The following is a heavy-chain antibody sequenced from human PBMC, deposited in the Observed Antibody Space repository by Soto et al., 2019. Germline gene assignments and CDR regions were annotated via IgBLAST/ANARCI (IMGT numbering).Heavy chain of an antibody. V-gene: IGHV1-69*06. D-gene: IGHD3-22*01. CDR1: GGTFSRYA. J-gene: IGHJ4*02. CDR2: IIPIFGTA. Sequence: ASVKVSCKASGGTFSRYAFSWVRPPPAQGLEWMGGIIPIFGTANYARKFQGRVTITAEKSTSTAYMELSSLRSEDTAVYYCARDLFYRDSSGSQYWGQGTLVTVS. CDR3: ARDLFYRDSSGSQY.